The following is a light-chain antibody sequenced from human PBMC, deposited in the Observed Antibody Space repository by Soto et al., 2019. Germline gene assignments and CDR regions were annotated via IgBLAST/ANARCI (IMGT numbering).Light chain of an antibody. CDR3: QQTTSFPLT. CDR1: AGISSW. V-gene: IGKV1-12*01. J-gene: IGKJ4*01. CDR2: AAS. Sequence: DIQLTQSTSFVSASVGGRVTITCRASAGISSWLAWYQHKPGRAAKLLIHAASSLESGVPSRFSGSGSGTDFTLTISSLQPEDFATYYCQQTTSFPLTFGGGTKVEIK.